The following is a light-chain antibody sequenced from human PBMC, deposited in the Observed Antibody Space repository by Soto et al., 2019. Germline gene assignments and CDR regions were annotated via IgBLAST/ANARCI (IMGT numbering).Light chain of an antibody. CDR2: SDN. J-gene: IGLJ2*01. CDR3: AAWDVSLVV. V-gene: IGLV1-44*01. CDR1: SSNIGTNT. Sequence: QSVLTQPPSASGTPGQRVTISCSGSSSNIGTNTVIWYQQLPGAAPKLLIYSDNQRPSEVPARFAGSKSGTSASLAISGLQSEDEADYYCAAWDVSLVVFGGGTQLTVL.